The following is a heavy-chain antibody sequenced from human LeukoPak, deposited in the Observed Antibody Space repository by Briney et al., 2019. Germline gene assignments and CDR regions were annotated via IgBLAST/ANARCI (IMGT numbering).Heavy chain of an antibody. Sequence: ASVKVSCKASGYTFTSYDINWVRQATGQGLEWMGWMNPNSGNTGYAQKFQGRVTITRNTSISTAYMELSSLRSEDTAVYYCARALEGGSFDWFDPWGQGTLVTVSS. CDR1: GYTFTSYD. D-gene: IGHD1-26*01. CDR3: ARALEGGSFDWFDP. CDR2: MNPNSGNT. J-gene: IGHJ5*02. V-gene: IGHV1-8*03.